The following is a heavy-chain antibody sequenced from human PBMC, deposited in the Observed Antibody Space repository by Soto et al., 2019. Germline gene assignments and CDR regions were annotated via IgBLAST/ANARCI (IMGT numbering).Heavy chain of an antibody. CDR2: ITGGGFSS. D-gene: IGHD3-10*01. CDR1: GFIFSRYA. V-gene: IGHV3-23*01. Sequence: EVQLLESGGGLVQPGGSLRLSCAASGFIFSRYAMTWVRQAPGKGLEWVSAITGGGFSSYYTDSVKGRFTISRDNSKNTLYLQRNRLRAEDTAVYFCAKGGVRGVQMDVWGQGTTVTVSS. J-gene: IGHJ6*01. CDR3: AKGGVRGVQMDV.